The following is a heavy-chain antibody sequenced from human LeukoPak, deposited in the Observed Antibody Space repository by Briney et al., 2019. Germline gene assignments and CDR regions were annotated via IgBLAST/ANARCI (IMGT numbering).Heavy chain of an antibody. CDR2: IYYSGST. J-gene: IGHJ4*02. CDR3: ATNRDSSGYYVDY. V-gene: IGHV4-59*12. Sequence: PSETLSLTCTVSGGSISSYYWSWIRQPPGKGREWSGYIYYSGSTYYNPSLKSRVTISVDTSKNQFSLKLSSVTAADTAVYYCATNRDSSGYYVDYWGQGTLVTVSS. D-gene: IGHD3-22*01. CDR1: GGSISSYY.